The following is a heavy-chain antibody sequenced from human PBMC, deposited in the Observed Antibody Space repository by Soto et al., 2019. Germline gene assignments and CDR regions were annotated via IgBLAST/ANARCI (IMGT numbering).Heavy chain of an antibody. CDR1: GGTFSSYA. J-gene: IGHJ5*02. CDR2: IIPIFGTA. V-gene: IGHV1-69*13. Sequence: GASVKVSCKASGGTFSSYAISWVRQAPGQGLEWMGGIIPIFGTANYAQKFQGRVTITADESTSTAYMELSSLRSEDTAVYYCARVWQQLANWFDPWDQGTLVTVSS. CDR3: ARVWQQLANWFDP. D-gene: IGHD6-13*01.